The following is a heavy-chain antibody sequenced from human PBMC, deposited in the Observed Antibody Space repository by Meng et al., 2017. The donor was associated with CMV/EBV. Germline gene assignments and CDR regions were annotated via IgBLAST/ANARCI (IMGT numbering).Heavy chain of an antibody. CDR1: GFTFDDYA. D-gene: IGHD6-13*01. V-gene: IGHV3-9*01. Sequence: GGSLRLSCAASGFTFDDYAMHWVRQAPGKGLEWVSGISWNSGSIGYADSVKGRFTISRDNAKNSLYLQMNSLRAEDTAVYYCARDGTIAAAGHSYYYYGMDVWGQGTTVTVSS. J-gene: IGHJ6*02. CDR3: ARDGTIAAAGHSYYYYGMDV. CDR2: ISWNSGSI.